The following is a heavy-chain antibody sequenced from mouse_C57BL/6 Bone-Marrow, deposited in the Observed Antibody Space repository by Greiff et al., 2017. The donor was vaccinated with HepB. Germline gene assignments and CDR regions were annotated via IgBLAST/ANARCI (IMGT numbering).Heavy chain of an antibody. Sequence: QVQLQQPGTELVKPGASVKLSCKASGYTFTSYWMHWVKQRPGQGLEWIGNINPSNGGTNYNEKFKSKATLTVDKSSSTAYMQLRSLTSEDSAVYYCAPHDYGSSYWYFDVWGTGTTVTVSS. CDR1: GYTFTSYW. V-gene: IGHV1-53*01. CDR3: APHDYGSSYWYFDV. D-gene: IGHD1-1*01. J-gene: IGHJ1*03. CDR2: INPSNGGT.